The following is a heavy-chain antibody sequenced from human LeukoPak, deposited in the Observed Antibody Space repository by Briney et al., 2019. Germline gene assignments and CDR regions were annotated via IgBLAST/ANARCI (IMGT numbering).Heavy chain of an antibody. D-gene: IGHD4-23*01. CDR1: GGTFSSYA. V-gene: IGHV1-69*04. Sequence: SVNVSCKASGGTFSSYAISWVRQAPGQGLEWMGRIIPIFGIANYAQKFQGRVTITADKSTSTAYMELSSLRSEDTAVYYCARAAATVVTPEPFDYWGQGTLVTVSS. CDR3: ARAAATVVTPEPFDY. J-gene: IGHJ4*02. CDR2: IIPIFGIA.